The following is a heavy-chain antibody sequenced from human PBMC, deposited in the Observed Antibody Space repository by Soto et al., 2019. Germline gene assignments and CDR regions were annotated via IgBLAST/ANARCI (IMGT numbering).Heavy chain of an antibody. CDR2: IYYSGST. V-gene: IGHV4-30-4*01. D-gene: IGHD3-22*01. Sequence: SETLSLTCSACGGSISCTDHYWSWSRQPPGKGLEWIGHIYYSGSTYYNPSLKSRLTISVDTTKNQFSLKLSSVTAADTAVYYCARALDTSGYYSEPAFDIWCQGTVVT. CDR1: GGSISCTDHY. CDR3: ARALDTSGYYSEPAFDI. J-gene: IGHJ3*02.